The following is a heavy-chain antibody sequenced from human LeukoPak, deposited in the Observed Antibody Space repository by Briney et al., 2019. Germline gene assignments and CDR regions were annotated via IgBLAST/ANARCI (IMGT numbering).Heavy chain of an antibody. Sequence: GESLKISCAASGFTFSTYGMHWVRQAPGKGLEWVAVIWYDGSNKYYADSVKGRFTISRDNSKNTLYLQMNSLRAEDTAVYYCASPLRSRYAFDIWGQGTMVTVSS. CDR1: GFTFSTYG. V-gene: IGHV3-33*01. J-gene: IGHJ3*02. CDR3: ASPLRSRYAFDI. CDR2: IWYDGSNK.